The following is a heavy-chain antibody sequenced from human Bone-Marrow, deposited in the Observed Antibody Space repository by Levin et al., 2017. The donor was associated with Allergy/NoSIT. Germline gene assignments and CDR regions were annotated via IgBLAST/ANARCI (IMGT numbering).Heavy chain of an antibody. CDR3: AKDLRGTKYYYCMGV. D-gene: IGHD1/OR15-1a*01. Sequence: GGSLRLSCVASGFSVGNYGMHWVRQAPGKGLEWVAIISYDGSEKYFGDSVKGRFNISRDDSKNTLYLEMNSLRAEDTAVYYCAKDLRGTKYYYCMGVWGQGTTVTVSS. J-gene: IGHJ6*02. CDR1: GFSVGNYG. CDR2: ISYDGSEK. V-gene: IGHV3-30*18.